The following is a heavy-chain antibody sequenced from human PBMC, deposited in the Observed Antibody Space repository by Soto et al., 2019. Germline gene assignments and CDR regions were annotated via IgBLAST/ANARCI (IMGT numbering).Heavy chain of an antibody. CDR1: GSTFSSYA. CDR3: ARAGGMDV. Sequence: GGSLRLSCAASGSTFSSYAMHWVRQAPGKGLEWVAVISYDGSNKYYADSVKGRFTISRDISKNTLYLQMNSLRAEDTAVYYCARAGGMDVWGQGTTVTVSS. CDR2: ISYDGSNK. J-gene: IGHJ6*02. D-gene: IGHD3-10*01. V-gene: IGHV3-30-3*01.